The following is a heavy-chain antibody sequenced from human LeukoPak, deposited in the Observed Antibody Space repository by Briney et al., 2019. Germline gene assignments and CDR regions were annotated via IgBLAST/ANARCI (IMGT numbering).Heavy chain of an antibody. V-gene: IGHV1-58*01. CDR1: RFTFSSPT. D-gene: IGHD3-10*01. J-gene: IGHJ4*02. CDR2: IVVGSGYT. CDR3: AVARGLTDPLDF. Sequence: SVKVSCKASRFTFSSPTVQWVRQARGQRLEWIGWIVVGSGYTNYAQKFQERLTFTGDMSTGTVYMELSSLRSEDTAVYYCAVARGLTDPLDFWGQGTLVTVSS.